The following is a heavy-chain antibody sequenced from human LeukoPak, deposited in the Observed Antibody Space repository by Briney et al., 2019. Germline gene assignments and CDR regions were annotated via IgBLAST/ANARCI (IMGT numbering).Heavy chain of an antibody. CDR2: IRNDESKK. D-gene: IGHD1-26*01. CDR1: GFTFRSYG. V-gene: IGHV3-30*02. CDR3: ARDPGGSQSA. J-gene: IGHJ5*02. Sequence: GGSLRLSCAASGFTFRSYGMHWVRQAPGKGLEWVAFIRNDESKKYYADSVNGRFTISRDNSKNTLYLQMNSLRTDDTAVYFCARDPGGSQSAWGQGTLVTVSS.